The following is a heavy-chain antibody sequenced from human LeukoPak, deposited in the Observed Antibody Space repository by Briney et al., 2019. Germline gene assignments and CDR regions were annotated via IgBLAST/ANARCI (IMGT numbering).Heavy chain of an antibody. J-gene: IGHJ4*02. CDR1: GFTFSSYG. D-gene: IGHD4-17*01. CDR3: ARMGATVTTLRD. Sequence: GGSLRLSCAASGFTFSSYGMHWVRQAPGKGLEWVAVISYDGSNKYYADSVKGRFTISRDNSKNTLYLQMNSLRVEDTAVYYCARMGATVTTLRDWGQGTLVTVSS. V-gene: IGHV3-30*03. CDR2: ISYDGSNK.